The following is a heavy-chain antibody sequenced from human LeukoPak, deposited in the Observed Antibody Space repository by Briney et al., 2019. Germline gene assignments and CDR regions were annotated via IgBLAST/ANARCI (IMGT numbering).Heavy chain of an antibody. D-gene: IGHD3-22*01. Sequence: GGSLRLSCAASGFTFSSYGMSWIRQAPGKGLEWVSYISSSGSTIYYADSVKGRFTISRDNAKNSLYLQMNSLRAEDTAVYYCAREGNYYDSSGYYPGYWGQGTLVTVSS. J-gene: IGHJ4*02. CDR3: AREGNYYDSSGYYPGY. V-gene: IGHV3-11*01. CDR2: ISSSGSTI. CDR1: GFTFSSYG.